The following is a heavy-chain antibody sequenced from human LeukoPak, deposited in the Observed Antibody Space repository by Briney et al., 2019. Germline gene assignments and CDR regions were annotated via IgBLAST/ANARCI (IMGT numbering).Heavy chain of an antibody. J-gene: IGHJ6*03. Sequence: SETLSLTCAVYGGSFSNYYWSWICQPPGKGLEWIGEINHSGSTNYNPSLKSRVTISVDTSKNQFSLKLSSVTAADTAVYYCARVSYDSSGYYHYYYYYMDVWGKGTTVTVSS. CDR1: GGSFSNYY. D-gene: IGHD3-22*01. V-gene: IGHV4-34*01. CDR2: INHSGST. CDR3: ARVSYDSSGYYHYYYYYMDV.